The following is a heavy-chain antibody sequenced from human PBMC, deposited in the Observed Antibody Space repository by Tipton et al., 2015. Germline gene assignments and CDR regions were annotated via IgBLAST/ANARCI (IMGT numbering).Heavy chain of an antibody. J-gene: IGHJ6*02. D-gene: IGHD5-12*01. CDR3: ARDGKQREYSGFDLGMDV. CDR2: ISAYNGKT. Sequence: QVQLVQSGPEVKKPGASVKVSCKASGYTFINYGISWVRQAPGQGLEWMGWISAYNGKTSYAQKIQGRVTMTIDTSTTTAYMELRSLRFEDTAVYYCARDGKQREYSGFDLGMDVWGQGTTVIVSS. CDR1: GYTFINYG. V-gene: IGHV1-18*01.